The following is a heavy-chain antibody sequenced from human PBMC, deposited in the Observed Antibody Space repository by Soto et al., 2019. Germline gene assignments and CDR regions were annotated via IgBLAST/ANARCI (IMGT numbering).Heavy chain of an antibody. D-gene: IGHD6-19*01. CDR3: AREEGISDWHAFDY. Sequence: VASVKVSCKASGYTFTDYGISWVRQAPGQGLEWMGWISTYNGNTIYAQKIQGRVTMTTDTSTSTAYVELRSLRSDDTAVYYCAREEGISDWHAFDYWGQGTLVTV. CDR2: ISTYNGNT. V-gene: IGHV1-18*04. J-gene: IGHJ4*02. CDR1: GYTFTDYG.